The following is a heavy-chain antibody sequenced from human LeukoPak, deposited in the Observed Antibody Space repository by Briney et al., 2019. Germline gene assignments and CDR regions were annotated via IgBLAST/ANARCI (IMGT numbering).Heavy chain of an antibody. Sequence: SVTVSCKASGGTFSSYAISWVRQAPGQGLEWMGRIIPIFGTANYAQKFQGRVTITTDESTSTAYMELSSLRSEDTAVYYCARDLSLYDSSGYLFDYWGQGTLVTVSS. CDR3: ARDLSLYDSSGYLFDY. CDR2: IIPIFGTA. CDR1: GGTFSSYA. J-gene: IGHJ4*02. D-gene: IGHD3-22*01. V-gene: IGHV1-69*05.